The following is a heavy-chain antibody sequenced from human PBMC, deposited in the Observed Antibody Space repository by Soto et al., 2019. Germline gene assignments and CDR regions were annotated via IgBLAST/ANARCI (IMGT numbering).Heavy chain of an antibody. V-gene: IGHV3-9*01. D-gene: IGHD6-13*01. Sequence: GGSLRLSCAASGFTFDDYAMHWVRQAPGKGLEWVSGISWNSGSIGYADSVKGRFTISRDNAKNSLYLQMNSLRAEDTALYYCAKAAAAGPLYYFDYWGQGTLVTVSS. CDR1: GFTFDDYA. CDR3: AKAAAAGPLYYFDY. CDR2: ISWNSGSI. J-gene: IGHJ4*02.